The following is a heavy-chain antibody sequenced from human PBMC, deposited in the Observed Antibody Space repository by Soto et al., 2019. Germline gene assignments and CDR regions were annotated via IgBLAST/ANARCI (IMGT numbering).Heavy chain of an antibody. CDR1: GGTSTRYA. CDR3: NRGSEYDFWSGYL. V-gene: IGHV1-69*06. Sequence: QERLVQSGAEVRKPGSSVKVSCKVTGGTSTRYAINWVRQAPGQGLAWMGGIVPMFGTSKYAQKFQGRVTITEDTSTDIAYMELRSLRSEDTAVYYCNRGSEYDFWSGYLWGQGTLVSVSS. D-gene: IGHD3-3*01. J-gene: IGHJ4*02. CDR2: IVPMFGTS.